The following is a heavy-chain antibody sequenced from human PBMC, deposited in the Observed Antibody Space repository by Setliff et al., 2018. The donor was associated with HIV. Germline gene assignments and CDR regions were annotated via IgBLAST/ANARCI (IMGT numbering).Heavy chain of an antibody. CDR3: ARGRLLWSGSYDYNYMDV. D-gene: IGHD3-10*01. CDR2: IRNKGNSDTT. CDR1: GFTCFTYW. V-gene: IGHV3-72*01. J-gene: IGHJ6*03. Sequence: GGSLRLPCAACGFTCFTYWRHWVRQAPGKGLAWVGRIRNKGNSDTTEYAASVKVRFTISRDDSNNSLYLQMNSLKTDDTAVYYCARGRLLWSGSYDYNYMDVWGKGTTVTVSS.